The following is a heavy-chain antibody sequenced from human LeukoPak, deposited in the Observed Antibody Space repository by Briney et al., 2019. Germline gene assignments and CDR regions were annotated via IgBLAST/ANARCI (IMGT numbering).Heavy chain of an antibody. D-gene: IGHD2/OR15-2a*01. CDR1: GFTFSNYT. J-gene: IGHJ4*02. CDR3: ANRISPGY. CDR2: ISSSSSYI. V-gene: IGHV3-21*01. Sequence: GGSLRLSCAASGFTFSNYTMNWVRQAPGKGLEWVSSISSSSSYIYYADSVKGRFTISRDNAKNSLYLQMNSLRAEDTAVYYCANRISPGYWGQGTLVTVSS.